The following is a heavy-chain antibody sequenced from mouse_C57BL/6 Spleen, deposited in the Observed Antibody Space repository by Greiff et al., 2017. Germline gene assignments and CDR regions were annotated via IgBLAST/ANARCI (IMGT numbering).Heavy chain of an antibody. CDR2: ISYSGST. V-gene: IGHV3-1*01. J-gene: IGHJ4*01. D-gene: IGHD1-1*01. CDR1: GYSITSGYD. CDR3: ARGDYGSPYAMDY. Sequence: VQLQQSGPGMVKPSQSLSLTCTVTGYSITSGYDWHWIRHFPGNKLEWMGYISYSGSTNYNPSLKSRISITHDTSKNHFFLKLNSVTTEDTATYYCARGDYGSPYAMDYWGQGTSVTVSS.